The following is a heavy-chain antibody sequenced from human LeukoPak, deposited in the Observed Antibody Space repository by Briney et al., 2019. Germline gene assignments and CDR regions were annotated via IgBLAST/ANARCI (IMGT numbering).Heavy chain of an antibody. D-gene: IGHD3-22*01. CDR2: ISSSNSYI. J-gene: IGHJ3*02. CDR3: AREGARDSSGYYGDAFDI. Sequence: GGSLRRSCAASGFTFSSYSMNWVRQAPGKGLEWVSSISSSNSYIYYADSVKGRFTISRDNAKNSLDLQMNSLRAEDTALYYCAREGARDSSGYYGDAFDIWGQGTMVTVSS. CDR1: GFTFSSYS. V-gene: IGHV3-21*01.